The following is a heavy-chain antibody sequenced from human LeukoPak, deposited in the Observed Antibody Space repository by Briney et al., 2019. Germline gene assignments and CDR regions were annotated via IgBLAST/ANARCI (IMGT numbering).Heavy chain of an antibody. CDR1: GFTFTSSA. CDR2: IVVGSGNT. CDR3: AADYPWEGGYVN. V-gene: IGHV1-58*02. J-gene: IGHJ4*02. D-gene: IGHD5-12*01. Sequence: SVKVSCKASGFTFTSSAMQWVRQARGQGLEGIGWIVVGSGNTNYAQKFQERVTITRDMSTSTAYMELSSLRSEDTAVYYCAADYPWEGGYVNWGQGTLVTVSS.